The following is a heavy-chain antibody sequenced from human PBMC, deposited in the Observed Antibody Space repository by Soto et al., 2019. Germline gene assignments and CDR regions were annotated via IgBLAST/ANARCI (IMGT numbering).Heavy chain of an antibody. CDR2: ITGGGGST. V-gene: IGHV3-23*01. CDR3: AKDRGYSGYDELDY. J-gene: IGHJ4*02. CDR1: GFTFTSYA. Sequence: GGSLRLSYAASGFTFTSYAMSWVRQAPGKGLEWVSAITGGGGSTYYADSVKGRFTISRDNSKNTLYLQMNSLRAEDTAVYYCAKDRGYSGYDELDYWGQGTLVTVSS. D-gene: IGHD5-12*01.